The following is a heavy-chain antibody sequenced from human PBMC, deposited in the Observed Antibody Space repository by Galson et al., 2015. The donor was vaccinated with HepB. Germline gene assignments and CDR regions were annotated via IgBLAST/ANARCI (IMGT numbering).Heavy chain of an antibody. CDR1: GFTFSSYS. V-gene: IGHV3-21*01. D-gene: IGHD6-13*01. CDR2: ISSSSSYI. Sequence: SLRLSCAASGFTFSSYSMNWVRQAPGKGLEWVSSISSSSSYIYYADSVKGRFTISRDNAKNSLYLQMNSLRAEDTAVYYCAKSPTFSIAAAEGDWGQGTLVTVSS. J-gene: IGHJ4*02. CDR3: AKSPTFSIAAAEGD.